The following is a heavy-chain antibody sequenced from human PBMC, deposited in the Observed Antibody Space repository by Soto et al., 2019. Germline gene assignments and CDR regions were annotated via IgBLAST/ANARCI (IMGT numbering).Heavy chain of an antibody. Sequence: SETLSLTRTVSGGSISSYYWSWIRQPPGKGLEWIGYIYYSGSTNYNPSLKSRVTISVDTSKNQFSLKLSSVTAADTAVYYCARYQRDVQNWFDPWGQGTLVTVSS. V-gene: IGHV4-59*01. CDR2: IYYSGST. CDR3: ARYQRDVQNWFDP. J-gene: IGHJ5*02. D-gene: IGHD1-1*01. CDR1: GGSISSYY.